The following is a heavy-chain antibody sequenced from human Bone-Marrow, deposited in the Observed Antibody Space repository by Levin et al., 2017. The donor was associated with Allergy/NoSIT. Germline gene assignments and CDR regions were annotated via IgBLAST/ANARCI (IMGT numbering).Heavy chain of an antibody. CDR3: ARDGPAKPWA. D-gene: IGHD3/OR15-3a*01. V-gene: IGHV3-53*01. J-gene: IGHJ3*01. Sequence: ASVKVSCVVSGFTVSNNYMNWVRQAPGRGLDWVSLIYSTGVTKYVDSVKGRFTISRDSSKNTLYLQMDRLRVEDTGVYYCARDGPAKPWAWGQGTMVTVSS. CDR2: IYSTGVT. CDR1: GFTVSNNY.